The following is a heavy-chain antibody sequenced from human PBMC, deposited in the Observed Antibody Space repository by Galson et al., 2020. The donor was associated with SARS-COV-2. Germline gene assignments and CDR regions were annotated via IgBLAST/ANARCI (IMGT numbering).Heavy chain of an antibody. CDR1: GFTFTNSA. CDR3: ARGRRCSGGNCFPRYFYYYYMDV. J-gene: IGHJ6*03. CDR2: ISHDGSNT. V-gene: IGHV3-30*01. Sequence: GGSLRLSCAASGFTFTNSAMHWVRQAPGKGLEWVAVISHDGSNTYYADSVKGRFTIPRDNSNNTLYLQMNSLRAEDTAVYYCARGRRCSGGNCFPRYFYYYYMDVWDKGTTVTVSS. D-gene: IGHD2-15*01.